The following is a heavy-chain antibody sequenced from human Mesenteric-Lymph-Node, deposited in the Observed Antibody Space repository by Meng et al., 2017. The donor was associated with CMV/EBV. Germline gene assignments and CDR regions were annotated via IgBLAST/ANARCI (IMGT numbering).Heavy chain of an antibody. Sequence: SETLSLTCTVSGDSISSYYWSWIRQPPGKGLEWIGYIYYSGCTNYNRSLKSRLTISVDTSKRQFSLKLSSVTAADTAVYYCARDGGNVNFDYWGQGTLVTVSS. J-gene: IGHJ4*02. D-gene: IGHD4-23*01. V-gene: IGHV4-59*01. CDR2: IYYSGCT. CDR1: GDSISSYY. CDR3: ARDGGNVNFDY.